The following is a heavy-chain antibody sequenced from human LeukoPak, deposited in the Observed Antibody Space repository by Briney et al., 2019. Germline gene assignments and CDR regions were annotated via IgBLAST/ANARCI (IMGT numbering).Heavy chain of an antibody. CDR2: VSTGSNYI. J-gene: IGHJ4*02. D-gene: IGHD1-7*01. CDR3: AKDRGRTGATGGFDY. V-gene: IGHV3-21*01. CDR1: GFTFSSYS. Sequence: GGPLRLSCTDSGFTFSSYSLNWVRQAPGKGLEWVSSVSTGSNYIYYADSVKGRFTISRDNDKNSLYLQMNSLRVEDTAVYYCAKDRGRTGATGGFDYWGQGTLVTVSS.